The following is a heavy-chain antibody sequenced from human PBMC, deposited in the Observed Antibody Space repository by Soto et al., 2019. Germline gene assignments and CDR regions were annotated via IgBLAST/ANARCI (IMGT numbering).Heavy chain of an antibody. CDR3: ARESEDLTSNFDY. Sequence: GGSLRLSCAASGFTFTRYSMNWVRQAPGKGLEWVSSISSNTNYIYYGDSMKGRFTISRDNAKNSLYLEMNSLRAEDTDVYYCARESEDLTSNFDYWGQGTLVTVSS. V-gene: IGHV3-21*06. J-gene: IGHJ4*02. CDR1: GFTFTRYS. CDR2: ISSNTNYI.